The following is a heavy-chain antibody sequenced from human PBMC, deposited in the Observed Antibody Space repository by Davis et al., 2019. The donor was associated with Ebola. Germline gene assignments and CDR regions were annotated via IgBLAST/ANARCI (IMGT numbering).Heavy chain of an antibody. Sequence: PGGSLRLSCAASGFTFSSYSMNWVRQAPGTGLEWVSSISSSSSYIYYADSVKGRFTISRDNAKNSPYLQMNSLRAEDTAVYYCARDDFAYCSGGSCILLGYYYYGMDVWGKGTTVTVSS. CDR3: ARDDFAYCSGGSCILLGYYYYGMDV. D-gene: IGHD2-15*01. CDR1: GFTFSSYS. V-gene: IGHV3-21*01. J-gene: IGHJ6*04. CDR2: ISSSSSYI.